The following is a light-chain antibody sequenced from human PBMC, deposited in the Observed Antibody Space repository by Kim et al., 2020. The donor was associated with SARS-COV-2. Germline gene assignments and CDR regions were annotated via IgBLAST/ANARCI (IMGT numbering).Light chain of an antibody. CDR1: SSDGDDYNY. Sequence: QSALTQPASVSGSPGQSITISCTGTSSDGDDYNYVSWYQRHPGNAPKLIIFDISNRPSGVSDRFSGSKSGDAASLTISGLQPADEADYFCSSYSTRFTSVLFGGGTKVTVL. J-gene: IGLJ6*01. CDR2: DIS. CDR3: SSYSTRFTSVL. V-gene: IGLV2-14*03.